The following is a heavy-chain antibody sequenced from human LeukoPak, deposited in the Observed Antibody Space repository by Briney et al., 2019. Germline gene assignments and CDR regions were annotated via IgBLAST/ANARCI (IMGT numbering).Heavy chain of an antibody. J-gene: IGHJ3*02. Sequence: QTGGSLRLSCAASGFTVSSNYMSWVRQAPGKGLEWVSVIYSGGSTYYADSVKGRFTISRDNSKDTLYLQMNSLRGEDTAVYYCAKDREWRDDAFDMWGQGTLVTVSS. V-gene: IGHV3-53*01. D-gene: IGHD3-3*01. CDR2: IYSGGST. CDR3: AKDREWRDDAFDM. CDR1: GFTVSSNY.